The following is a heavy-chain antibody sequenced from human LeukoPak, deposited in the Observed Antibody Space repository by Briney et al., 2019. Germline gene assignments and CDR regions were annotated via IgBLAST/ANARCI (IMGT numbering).Heavy chain of an antibody. CDR3: ARDILEWFYRGDAFDI. J-gene: IGHJ3*02. Sequence: GSLRLSCAASGFTVSSNYMSWIRQAPGKGLEWVSYISSSGSTIYYADSVKGRFTTSRDNAKTSLYLQMNSLRAEDTAVYYCARDILEWFYRGDAFDIWGQGTMVTVSS. CDR2: ISSSGSTI. D-gene: IGHD3-3*01. V-gene: IGHV3-11*04. CDR1: GFTVSSNY.